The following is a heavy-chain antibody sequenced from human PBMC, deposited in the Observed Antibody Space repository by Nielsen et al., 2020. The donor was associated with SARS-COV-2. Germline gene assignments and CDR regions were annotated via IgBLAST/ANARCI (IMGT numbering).Heavy chain of an antibody. CDR1: GGSISSGSYY. J-gene: IGHJ4*02. D-gene: IGHD1-26*01. CDR3: ARVDGSYLDY. Sequence: SCTVSGGSISSGSYYWSWIRQPAGRGLEWIGRIYTSGSTNYNPSLKSRVTISVDKSKNQFSLKLSSVTAADTAVYYCARVDGSYLDYWGQGTLVTVSS. CDR2: IYTSGST. V-gene: IGHV4-61*02.